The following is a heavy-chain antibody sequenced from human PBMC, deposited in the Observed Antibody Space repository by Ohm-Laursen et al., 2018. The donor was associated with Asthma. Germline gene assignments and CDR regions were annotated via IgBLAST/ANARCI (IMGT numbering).Heavy chain of an antibody. D-gene: IGHD6-13*01. CDR1: GYTFTSYY. CDR2: ISAYNGNT. Sequence: GASVKVSCKASGYTFTSYYMHWVRQAPGQGLEWMGWISAYNGNTNYAQKLQGRVTMTTDTSTSTAYMELRSLRSDDTAVYYCARDRGAAAFYYYYGMDVWGQGTTVTVSS. V-gene: IGHV1-18*04. J-gene: IGHJ6*02. CDR3: ARDRGAAAFYYYYGMDV.